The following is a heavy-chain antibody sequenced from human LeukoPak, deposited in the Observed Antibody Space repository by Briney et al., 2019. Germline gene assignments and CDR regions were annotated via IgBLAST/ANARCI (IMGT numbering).Heavy chain of an antibody. CDR2: ISGSGGST. J-gene: IGHJ4*02. CDR3: AKDLDDSSGYYYFDY. V-gene: IGHV3-23*01. Sequence: AISGSGGSTYYADSVKGRFTISRDNSKNTLYLQTNSLRAEDTAAHYCAKDLDDSSGYYYFDYWGQGTLVTVYS. D-gene: IGHD3-22*01.